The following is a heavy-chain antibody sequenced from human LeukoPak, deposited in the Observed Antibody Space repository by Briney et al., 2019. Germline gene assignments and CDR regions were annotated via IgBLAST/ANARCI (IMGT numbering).Heavy chain of an antibody. Sequence: ASVKVSCKACGYTFTGYYMHWVRQAPGQGLEWMGWINPNSGGTNYAQKFQGRVTMTRDTSISTAYMELSRLRSDDTAVYYCARVGCSSTSCYDNWFDPWGQGTLVTVSS. D-gene: IGHD2-2*01. J-gene: IGHJ5*02. CDR2: INPNSGGT. CDR3: ARVGCSSTSCYDNWFDP. V-gene: IGHV1-2*02. CDR1: GYTFTGYY.